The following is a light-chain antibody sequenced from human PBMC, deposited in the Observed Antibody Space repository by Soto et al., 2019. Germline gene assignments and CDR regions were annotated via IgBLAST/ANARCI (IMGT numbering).Light chain of an antibody. CDR1: RSLTRW. V-gene: IGKV1-5*03. J-gene: IGKJ1*01. CDR3: QQPTTFST. Sequence: MTFRASRSLTRWMAWYQQKPGKAPKLLIYETPILHSGVPSRFSVIEHGTDYTLTIRTRHPGYTAIYFSQQPTTFSTCGEGTKVDIK. CDR2: ETP.